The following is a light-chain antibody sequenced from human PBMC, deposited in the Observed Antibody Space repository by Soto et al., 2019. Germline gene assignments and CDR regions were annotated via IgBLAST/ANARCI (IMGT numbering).Light chain of an antibody. CDR1: TNDIGGYNY. V-gene: IGLV2-14*01. J-gene: IGLJ3*02. Sequence: QSARTQPASVSGSPGQSITISCSGTTNDIGGYNYVSWYQHHPGKVPKVIIYEVRNRPSGVSNRFSGSKSGNTASLTISGLQAEDEADYYCCSYTISATLVFGGGTKVTVL. CDR2: EVR. CDR3: CSYTISATLV.